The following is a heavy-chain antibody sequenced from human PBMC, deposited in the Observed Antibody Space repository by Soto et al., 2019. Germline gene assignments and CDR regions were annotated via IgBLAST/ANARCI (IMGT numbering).Heavy chain of an antibody. CDR1: GGSISSSNW. CDR2: IYHSGST. J-gene: IGHJ6*02. V-gene: IGHV4-4*02. D-gene: IGHD3-10*01. CDR3: ARVLVYGSGSYDYYGMDV. Sequence: SETLCLTGAVSGGSISSSNWWRWVRQPPGKGLEWIGEIYHSGSTNYNPSFKSRVTISVDKSKTQFSLKLSSVTAADTAVYYCARVLVYGSGSYDYYGMDVWGQGTTVTVSS.